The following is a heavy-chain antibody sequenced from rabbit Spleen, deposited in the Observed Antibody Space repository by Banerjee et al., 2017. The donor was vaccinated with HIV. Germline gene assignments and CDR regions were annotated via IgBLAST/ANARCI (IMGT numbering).Heavy chain of an antibody. J-gene: IGHJ6*01. CDR2: IYAGISTNT. D-gene: IGHD8-1*01. CDR3: ARDTGTSFSSYGMDL. V-gene: IGHV1S40*01. CDR1: GVSFSSSSY. Sequence: VESGGDLVKPGASLTLTCTASGVSFSSSSYMCWVRQAPGKGLEWIACIYAGISTNTYYANWAKGRFTISKTSSTTVTLQMTSLTAADTATYFCARDTGTSFSSYGMDLWGQGTLVTVS.